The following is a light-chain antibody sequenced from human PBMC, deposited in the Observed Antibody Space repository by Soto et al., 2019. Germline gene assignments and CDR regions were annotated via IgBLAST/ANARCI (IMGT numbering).Light chain of an antibody. CDR2: GAS. CDR3: QQYDSSPIT. Sequence: EIVLTQSPGTLSLSPGERATLSCRPSQSVSSSSLAWYQQKPGQAPRLLIYGASSRATGIPDRFSGSGSGTDFTLTISRLEPEDFAVYYCQQYDSSPITFGQGTRLEIK. CDR1: QSVSSSS. J-gene: IGKJ5*01. V-gene: IGKV3-20*01.